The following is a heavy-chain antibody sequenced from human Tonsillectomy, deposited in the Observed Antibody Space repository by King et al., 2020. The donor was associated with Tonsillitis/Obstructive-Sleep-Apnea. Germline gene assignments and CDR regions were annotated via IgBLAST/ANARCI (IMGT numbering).Heavy chain of an antibody. CDR1: GGTFSSNA. Sequence: QLVQSGAEVKKPGSSVKVFCKTSGGTFSSNAISWVRQAPGQGLQWMGGIIPILGIADYAQKFQGRVTITADKSTSTAYMEVSSLRSEDTAVYYCARDIAANYYYYVMDVWGQGTTVTVSS. V-gene: IGHV1-69*10. CDR3: ARDIAANYYYYVMDV. CDR2: IIPILGIA. J-gene: IGHJ6*02. D-gene: IGHD2-15*01.